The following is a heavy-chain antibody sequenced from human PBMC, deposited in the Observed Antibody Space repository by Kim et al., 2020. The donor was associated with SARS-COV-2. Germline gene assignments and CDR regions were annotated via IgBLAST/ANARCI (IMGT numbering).Heavy chain of an antibody. Sequence: NYSPSFQGHVTISADKSISTAYLQWSSLKASDTAMYYCARHQRLLPNDYWGQGTLVTVSS. J-gene: IGHJ4*02. V-gene: IGHV5-10-1*01. CDR3: ARHQRLLPNDY. D-gene: IGHD3-22*01.